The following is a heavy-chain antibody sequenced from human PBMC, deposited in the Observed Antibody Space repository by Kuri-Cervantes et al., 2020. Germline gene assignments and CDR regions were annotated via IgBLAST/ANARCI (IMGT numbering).Heavy chain of an antibody. CDR3: ARDGDGSGWYSYYYGMDV. CDR2: ISHDGSNT. J-gene: IGHJ6*02. CDR1: RFIFSSYA. Sequence: LSLTCAASRFIFSSYAMHWVRPAPGKGLEWVAVISHDGSNTYYADSVKGRFTISRDNSKNTLYVQMNSRRHEDTAVYYCARDGDGSGWYSYYYGMDVWGQGTTVTVSS. V-gene: IGHV3-30-3*01. D-gene: IGHD6-19*01.